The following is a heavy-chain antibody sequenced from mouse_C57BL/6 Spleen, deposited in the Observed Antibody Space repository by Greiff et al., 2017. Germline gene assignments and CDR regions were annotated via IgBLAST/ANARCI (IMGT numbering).Heavy chain of an antibody. D-gene: IGHD2-3*01. CDR2: IYPGDGDT. CDR1: GYAFSSSW. J-gene: IGHJ2*01. Sequence: VKLQESGPELVKPGASVKISCKASGYAFSSSWMNWVKQRPGKGLEWIGRIYPGDGDTNYNGKFKGKATLTADKSSSTAYMQLSSLTSEDSAVYFCARSADGYYDYWGQGTTLTVSS. V-gene: IGHV1-82*01. CDR3: ARSADGYYDY.